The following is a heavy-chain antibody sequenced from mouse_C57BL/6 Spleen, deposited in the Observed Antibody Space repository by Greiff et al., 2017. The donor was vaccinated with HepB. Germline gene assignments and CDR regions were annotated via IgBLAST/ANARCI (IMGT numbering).Heavy chain of an antibody. Sequence: EVQLQQSGPGLVKPSQSLSLTCSVTGYSITSGYYWNWIRQFPGNKLEWMGYISYDGSNNYNPSLKNRISITRDTSKNQFFLKLNSVTTEDTATYYCAIYDGYYFDYWGQGTTLTVSS. J-gene: IGHJ2*01. CDR2: ISYDGSN. V-gene: IGHV3-6*01. CDR3: AIYDGYYFDY. D-gene: IGHD2-3*01. CDR1: GYSITSGYY.